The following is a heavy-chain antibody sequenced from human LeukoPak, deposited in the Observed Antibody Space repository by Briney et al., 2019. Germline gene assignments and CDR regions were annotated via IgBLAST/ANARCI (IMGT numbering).Heavy chain of an antibody. CDR1: GFTFSSYG. J-gene: IGHJ4*02. CDR3: TSDWGVLADN. V-gene: IGHV3-30*03. D-gene: IGHD7-27*01. Sequence: GGSLRLSCAASGFTFSSYGMHWVRQAPGKGLEWVAVISYDGSNKYYADSVKGRFTISRDNSKNTLYLQMNSLKTEDTAVYYCTSDWGVLADNWGQGTLVTVSS. CDR2: ISYDGSNK.